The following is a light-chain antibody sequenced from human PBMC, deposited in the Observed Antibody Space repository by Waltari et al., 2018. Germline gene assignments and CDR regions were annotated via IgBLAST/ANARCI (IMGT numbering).Light chain of an antibody. CDR2: GAS. V-gene: IGKV3-20*01. Sequence: DIVLTQSPGTLSLSPGEKATLSCRASQSVGSSYLSWYQQKPGQAPRLLIDGASSRATGIPDRFSGSGSGTDFTLTISRLEPEDFAVYYCQQYGSSPTFGQGTKVEIK. CDR1: QSVGSSY. J-gene: IGKJ2*01. CDR3: QQYGSSPT.